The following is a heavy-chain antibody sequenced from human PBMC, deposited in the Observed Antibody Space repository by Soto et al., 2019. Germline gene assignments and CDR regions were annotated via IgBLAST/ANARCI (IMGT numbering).Heavy chain of an antibody. J-gene: IGHJ2*01. D-gene: IGHD6-13*01. V-gene: IGHV4-59*08. CDR1: GGSISSYY. CDR2: IYYSGST. CDR3: ARLTPPVSSSWYPAWYFDL. Sequence: QVQLQESGPGLVKPSENLSLTCTVSGGSISSYYWSWIRQPPGKGHEWIGYIYYSGSTNYNPSLKSRVTISVDTSKNQFSLKLNSVTAADTAVYYCARLTPPVSSSWYPAWYFDLWGRGTLVTVSS.